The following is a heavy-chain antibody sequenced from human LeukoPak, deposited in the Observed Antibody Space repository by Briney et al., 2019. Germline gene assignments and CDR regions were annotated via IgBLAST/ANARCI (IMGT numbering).Heavy chain of an antibody. CDR2: ISGNGGST. Sequence: GGSLRLSCAASGFTLSSYAMSWVRQAPGKGLEWVSAISGNGGSTYYADSVKGRFTISRDNSKNTLFLQMNSLRAEDTAVYYCAKDPSGLYDSGSSQFDYWGQGTLVTVSS. J-gene: IGHJ4*02. V-gene: IGHV3-23*01. D-gene: IGHD3-10*01. CDR3: AKDPSGLYDSGSSQFDY. CDR1: GFTLSSYA.